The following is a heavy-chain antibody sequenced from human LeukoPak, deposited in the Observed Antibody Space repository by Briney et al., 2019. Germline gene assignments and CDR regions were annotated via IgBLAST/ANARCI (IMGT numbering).Heavy chain of an antibody. D-gene: IGHD3-22*01. J-gene: IGHJ4*02. V-gene: IGHV3-30*18. Sequence: GGSLRLSCAASGFTFSSYGMHWVRQAPGKGLEWVAVISYDGSNKYYADSVKGRFTISRDNSKNTLYLQMNSLRAEDTAVYYCAKVSPIVVVITTQYYFDYWGQGTLVTVSS. CDR2: ISYDGSNK. CDR1: GFTFSSYG. CDR3: AKVSPIVVVITTQYYFDY.